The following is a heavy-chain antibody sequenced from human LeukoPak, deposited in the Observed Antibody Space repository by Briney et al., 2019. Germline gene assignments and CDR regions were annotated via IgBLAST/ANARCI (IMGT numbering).Heavy chain of an antibody. J-gene: IGHJ4*02. V-gene: IGHV1-58*01. Sequence: SVKVSCKASGFTFTSSAVQWVRQTRGQRLEWIGWIVVGSGNTNYAQKFQERVTITRDMSTSTAYMELSSLRSEDTAVYYCAALYYYDSSGSFDYWGQGTLVTVSS. D-gene: IGHD3-22*01. CDR1: GFTFTSSA. CDR2: IVVGSGNT. CDR3: AALYYYDSSGSFDY.